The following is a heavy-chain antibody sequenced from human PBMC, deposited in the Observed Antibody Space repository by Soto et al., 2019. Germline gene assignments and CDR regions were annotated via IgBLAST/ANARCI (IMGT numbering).Heavy chain of an antibody. Sequence: EVQLVESGGGLVQPGGSLRLACAASGFTFSRHWRHWVRQAPGKGLVWVSRIDSYGSSTHYADSVKGRFTISRDNAKNTLYLRINSVRAEDTAVYYCASPVVPAAMGGPYFYGIDVWGEGTTVTVSS. CDR1: GFTFSRHW. V-gene: IGHV3-74*01. CDR2: IDSYGSST. D-gene: IGHD2-2*01. CDR3: ASPVVPAAMGGPYFYGIDV. J-gene: IGHJ6*04.